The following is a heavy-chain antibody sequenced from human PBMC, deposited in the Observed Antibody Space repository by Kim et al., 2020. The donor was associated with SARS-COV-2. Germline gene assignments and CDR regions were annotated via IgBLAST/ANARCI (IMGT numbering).Heavy chain of an antibody. D-gene: IGHD1-1*01. CDR2: LNGNGSIT. CDR3: ARINNHDMDD. Sequence: GGSLRLSCAASGFTFSGYCMHWVRQAPGKGLEWVSCLNGNGSITNYADSLKGRFTVSRDNAKHTLYLQMNSLRAEDTAVYYCARINNHDMDDWYHG. V-gene: IGHV3-74*01. CDR1: GFTFSGYC. J-gene: IGHJ6*02.